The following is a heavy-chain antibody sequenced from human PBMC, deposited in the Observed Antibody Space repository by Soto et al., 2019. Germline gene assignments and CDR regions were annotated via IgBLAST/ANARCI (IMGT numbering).Heavy chain of an antibody. CDR3: ARDSGSNWFDP. J-gene: IGHJ5*02. Sequence: GSLRLSCAASGFTFSSYSMNWVRQAPGKGLEWVSSISSSSSYIYYADSVKGRFTISRDNAKNSLYLQMNSLRAEDTAVYYCARDSGSNWFDPWGQGTLVTVSS. V-gene: IGHV3-21*01. CDR1: GFTFSSYS. D-gene: IGHD3-10*01. CDR2: ISSSSSYI.